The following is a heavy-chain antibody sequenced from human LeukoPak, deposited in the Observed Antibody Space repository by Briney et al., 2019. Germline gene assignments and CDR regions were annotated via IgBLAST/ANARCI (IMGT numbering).Heavy chain of an antibody. Sequence: SVKVSCKASGGTFSSYAISWVRQAPGQGLEWMGGIIPIFGTANYAQKFQGRVTITEDESTSTAYMELSSLRSEDTAVYYCARDGESVGAPWCFDYWGQGTLVTVSS. CDR1: GGTFSSYA. CDR3: ARDGESVGAPWCFDY. CDR2: IIPIFGTA. J-gene: IGHJ4*02. V-gene: IGHV1-69*13. D-gene: IGHD1-26*01.